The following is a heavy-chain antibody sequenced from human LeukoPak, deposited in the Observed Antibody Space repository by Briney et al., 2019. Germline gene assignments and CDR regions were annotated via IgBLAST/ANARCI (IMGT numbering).Heavy chain of an antibody. CDR2: IGSGSTGI. CDR1: GFTFSSYS. Sequence: GGSLRLSCVASGFTFSSYSMNWLRQAPGNGLEWVSYIGSGSTGIYYADSVKGRFSISTDDAKSSLYLQLNSLRAEDTAVYYCTRELAYWGQGALVTVSS. V-gene: IGHV3-48*01. J-gene: IGHJ4*02. CDR3: TRELAY.